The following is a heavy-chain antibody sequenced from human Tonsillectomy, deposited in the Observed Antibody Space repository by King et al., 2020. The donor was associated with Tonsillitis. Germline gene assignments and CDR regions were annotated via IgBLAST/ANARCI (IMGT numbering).Heavy chain of an antibody. D-gene: IGHD3-10*01. CDR2: IGGSGGSA. V-gene: IGHV3-23*04. Sequence: QLVQSGGGLVQPGGSLRLSCAASGFTFSTNVMNWVRQAPGKGLEWVSGIGGSGGSADYADSVKGRFTISRDNSKNTLHLQMNSLRAEDTAVYYCAKRCGDFEIYYYYAMDVWGKGTRVTVPS. J-gene: IGHJ6*04. CDR3: AKRCGDFEIYYYYAMDV. CDR1: GFTFSTNV.